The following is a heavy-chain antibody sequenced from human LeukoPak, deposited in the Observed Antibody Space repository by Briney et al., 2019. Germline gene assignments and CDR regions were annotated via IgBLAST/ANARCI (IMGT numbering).Heavy chain of an antibody. D-gene: IGHD2-8*01. CDR1: GFTFMSYA. V-gene: IGHV3-23*01. J-gene: IGHJ4*02. CDR2: ISGSDSSTYYTDSAEGST. Sequence: GGSLRLSCAASGFTFMSYAMSWVRQAPGKGLQWVSGISGSDSSTYYTDSAEGSTYYTDSAEGLFTISRDNSKNTLYLQINSLRAEDTAVYYCAKCMSATGVCLDFDSWGQGILVTVSS. CDR3: AKCMSATGVCLDFDS.